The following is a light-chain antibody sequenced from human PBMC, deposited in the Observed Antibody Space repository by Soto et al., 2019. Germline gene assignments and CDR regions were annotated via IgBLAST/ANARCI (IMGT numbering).Light chain of an antibody. CDR1: SSDIGGFYY. Sequence: QSALTQPASVSGSPGQSITISCTGTSSDIGGFYYVSWYQHHPGKDPKLMIYQVSNRPSGVSNRFSGSKSGNTASLTISGLQAEDEADYYCSSYTSTSTYVFGPGTKVTVL. J-gene: IGLJ1*01. V-gene: IGLV2-14*01. CDR2: QVS. CDR3: SSYTSTSTYV.